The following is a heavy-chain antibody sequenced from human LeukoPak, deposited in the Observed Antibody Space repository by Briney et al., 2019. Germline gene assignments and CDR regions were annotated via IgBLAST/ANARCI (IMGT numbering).Heavy chain of an antibody. CDR2: ISWNSGSI. V-gene: IGHV3-9*01. CDR1: GFIFNNYA. D-gene: IGHD6-19*01. Sequence: GGSLRLSCAGSGFIFNNYAMHWVRQPPGKGLEWVSGISWNSGSIDYADSVKGRFTISRGNAKNSLYLQMNSLRVEDTAFYYCAKDNRRHYTSGPNPDSLHWGQGALVTVSS. J-gene: IGHJ4*02. CDR3: AKDNRRHYTSGPNPDSLH.